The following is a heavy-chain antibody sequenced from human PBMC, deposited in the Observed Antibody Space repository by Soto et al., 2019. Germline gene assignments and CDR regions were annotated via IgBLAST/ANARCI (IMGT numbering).Heavy chain of an antibody. D-gene: IGHD2-2*01. CDR2: IYYSGST. Sequence: SETLSLTCTVSGGPTSSGDYYWTWIRQPPGKGLEWIGYIYYSGSTYYNPSLKSRVTISVDKSKNQFSLKLSSVTAADTAVYYCAREPSYCSSANCYFDYWGQGTLVTVSS. CDR1: GGPTSSGDYY. V-gene: IGHV4-30-4*01. J-gene: IGHJ4*02. CDR3: AREPSYCSSANCYFDY.